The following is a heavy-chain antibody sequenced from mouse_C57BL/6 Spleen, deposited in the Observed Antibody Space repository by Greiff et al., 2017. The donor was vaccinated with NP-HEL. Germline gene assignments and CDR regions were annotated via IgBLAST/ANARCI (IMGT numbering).Heavy chain of an antibody. V-gene: IGHV1-64*01. D-gene: IGHD1-1*01. Sequence: VQLQQPGAELVKPGASVKLSCKASGYTFTSYWMHWVKQRPGQGLEWIGMIHPNSGSTNYNEKFKSKATLTVDKSSSTAYMQLSSLTSEDSAVYYCARRGYGSRYWYFDVWGTGTTVTVSS. J-gene: IGHJ1*03. CDR1: GYTFTSYW. CDR3: ARRGYGSRYWYFDV. CDR2: IHPNSGST.